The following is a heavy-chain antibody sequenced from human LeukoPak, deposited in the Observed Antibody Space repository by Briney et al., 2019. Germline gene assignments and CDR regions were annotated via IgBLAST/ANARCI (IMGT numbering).Heavy chain of an antibody. CDR1: GGTFSSYA. V-gene: IGHV1-69*04. Sequence: GSSVTVSCTASGGTFSSYAISWVRQAPGQGLEWMGRIIPILGIANYAQTFQGRVTITADKSTSTAYMELNSLRAEDTGVYYCAKSEDWYYDSSGYPRYYFDFWGQGTRVTVSS. J-gene: IGHJ4*02. D-gene: IGHD3-22*01. CDR3: AKSEDWYYDSSGYPRYYFDF. CDR2: IIPILGIA.